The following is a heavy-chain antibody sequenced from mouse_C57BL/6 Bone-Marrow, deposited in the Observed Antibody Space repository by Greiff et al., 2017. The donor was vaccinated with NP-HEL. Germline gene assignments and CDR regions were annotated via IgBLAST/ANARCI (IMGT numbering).Heavy chain of an antibody. CDR1: GYTFTDYY. Sequence: VQLQQSGPELVKPGASVKISCKASGYTFTDYYMNWVKQSHGKSLEWIGDINPNNGGTSYNQKFKDKATLTVDKSSSTAYMELRSLTSEDSAVYYCARKGVAAWFAYWGQGTLVTVSA. D-gene: IGHD1-1*02. V-gene: IGHV1-26*01. CDR3: ARKGVAAWFAY. J-gene: IGHJ3*01. CDR2: INPNNGGT.